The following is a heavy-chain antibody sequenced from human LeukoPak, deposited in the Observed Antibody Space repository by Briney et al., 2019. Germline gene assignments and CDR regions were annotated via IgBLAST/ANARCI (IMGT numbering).Heavy chain of an antibody. J-gene: IGHJ4*02. D-gene: IGHD5-18*01. CDR1: GFTFRMHG. CDR3: ARDLGWIQFGD. CDR2: INPSGDRT. Sequence: GGSLRLSCAASGFTFRMHGMNWVRQAPGKGLEWVSGINPSGDRTYYADSVEGRFTISRDNSKNTVYLQMNSLRAEDTALYFCARDLGWIQFGDWGQGTLVTVSS. V-gene: IGHV3-23*01.